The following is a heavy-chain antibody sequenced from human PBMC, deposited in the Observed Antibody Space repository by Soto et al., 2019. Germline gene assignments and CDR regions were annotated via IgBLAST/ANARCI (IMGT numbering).Heavy chain of an antibody. D-gene: IGHD2-2*01. Sequence: ASVKVSCKVSGYTLTEISMQWVRQAPGKGLEWMGGFDPEDGETIYAQKFQGRVTMTEDTSTDTAYMERSSLRSEDTAVYYCATGFHGRVPAASTLDYWGQGTLVTVSS. CDR2: FDPEDGET. J-gene: IGHJ4*02. CDR3: ATGFHGRVPAASTLDY. CDR1: GYTLTEIS. V-gene: IGHV1-24*01.